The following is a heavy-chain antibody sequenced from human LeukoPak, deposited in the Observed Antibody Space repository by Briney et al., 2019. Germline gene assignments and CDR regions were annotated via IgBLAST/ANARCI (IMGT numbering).Heavy chain of an antibody. J-gene: IGHJ5*02. V-gene: IGHV4-34*01. D-gene: IGHD6-19*01. CDR2: INHSGST. Sequence: PETLSLTCAVYGGSFSGYYWSWIRQPPGKGLEWIGEINHSGSTNYNPSLKSRVTISVDTSKNQFSLKLSSVTAADTAVYYCARGAYSSGWYKWFDPWGQGTLVTVSS. CDR1: GGSFSGYY. CDR3: ARGAYSSGWYKWFDP.